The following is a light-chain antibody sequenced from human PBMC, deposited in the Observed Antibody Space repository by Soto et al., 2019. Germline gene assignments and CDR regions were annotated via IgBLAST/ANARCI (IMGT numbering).Light chain of an antibody. J-gene: IGLJ3*02. CDR2: EGS. V-gene: IGLV2-23*01. CDR1: SSDVGNYNL. Sequence: QSALTQPASVSGSPGQSITISCTGTSSDVGNYNLVSWYQQHPGKAPKLLIYEGSIRPSGISHRFSGSKSGNTASLTISGLQAEDEADYYCCSYAGSTTWVFGGGTKVTVL. CDR3: CSYAGSTTWV.